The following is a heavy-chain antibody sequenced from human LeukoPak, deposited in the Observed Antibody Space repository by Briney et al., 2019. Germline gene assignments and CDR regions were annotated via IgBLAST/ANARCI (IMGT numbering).Heavy chain of an antibody. D-gene: IGHD2-15*01. J-gene: IGHJ4*02. CDR3: ARGLRYCSGGSCLGRYFDY. Sequence: SETLSLTCTVSGDSISSSRYYWGWIRQPPGKGLEWIGTILYSGSTYYNPSLKSRVTISVDTSKNQFSLKLSSVTAADTAVYYCARGLRYCSGGSCLGRYFDYWGQGALVTVSS. CDR1: GDSISSSRYY. V-gene: IGHV4-39*07. CDR2: ILYSGST.